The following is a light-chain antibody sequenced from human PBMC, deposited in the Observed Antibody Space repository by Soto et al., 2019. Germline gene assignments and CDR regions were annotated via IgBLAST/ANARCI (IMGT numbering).Light chain of an antibody. CDR2: SNN. Sequence: QSVLTQPPSASGTPGQRVTISCSGSSSDFGSSTVNWYQQLPGTAPRLLIYSNNQRPSGVPDRFSGSKSGTSASLAISGLQSEDEGDYYCASWDDSPNGFYVFGTGTQLTVL. CDR3: ASWDDSPNGFYV. V-gene: IGLV1-44*01. J-gene: IGLJ1*01. CDR1: SSDFGSST.